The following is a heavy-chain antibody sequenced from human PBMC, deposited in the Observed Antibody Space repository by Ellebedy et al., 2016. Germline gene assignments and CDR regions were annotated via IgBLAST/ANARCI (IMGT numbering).Heavy chain of an antibody. D-gene: IGHD4-23*01. CDR2: TNNR. CDR3: ARETRDRVGTSEAFYVP. V-gene: IGHV1-18*01. CDR1: GYSFMNHD. J-gene: IGHJ4*02. Sequence: ASVKVSXKASGYSFMNHDIIWVRQAPGQGLEWMGGTNNRNHAQKFQGRVTMTADTSTTTAYMELRSLTFDDTALYYCARETRDRVGTSEAFYVPWGQGTRVTVS.